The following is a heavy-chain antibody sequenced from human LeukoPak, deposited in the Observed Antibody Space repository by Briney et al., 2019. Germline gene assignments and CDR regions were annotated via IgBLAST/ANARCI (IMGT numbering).Heavy chain of an antibody. V-gene: IGHV3-23*01. Sequence: GGSLRLSCAASGFTFSSYAMSWVRQAPGKGLEWVSAISGSGGSTYYADSVKGRFTISRDNSKNTLYLQMNSLRAEDTAVYYCAKDQEQQLFSALFDYWGQGTLVTVSS. CDR1: GFTFSSYA. CDR3: AKDQEQQLFSALFDY. J-gene: IGHJ4*02. CDR2: ISGSGGST. D-gene: IGHD6-13*01.